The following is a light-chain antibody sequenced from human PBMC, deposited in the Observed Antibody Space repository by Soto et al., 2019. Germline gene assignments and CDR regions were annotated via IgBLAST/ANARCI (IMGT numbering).Light chain of an antibody. CDR3: QQRSNWPLT. J-gene: IGKJ4*01. V-gene: IGKV3-11*01. CDR2: DAS. Sequence: EIVLTQSPATLSLSPGERATLSCRASQSVSSYLAWYQQKTGQAPRLLIYDASNRATGIPARFSGSGSATDFTLTISSLEPEDFAVYYCQQRSNWPLTFGGGTKVEIK. CDR1: QSVSSY.